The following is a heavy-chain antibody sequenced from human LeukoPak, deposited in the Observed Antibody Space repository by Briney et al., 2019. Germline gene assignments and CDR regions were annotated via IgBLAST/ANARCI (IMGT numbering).Heavy chain of an antibody. Sequence: PGGSLRLSCAASGFTSSNYAMTGVRQAPGKGLEWVSVSGGSGGSTYYADSVKGGFTISRDNSRNTLYLQMNSLRAEDTAVYYCAKDYRLIRGVRPPLSGPFFDFSGQGTLVTVSS. CDR1: GFTSSNYA. V-gene: IGHV3-23*01. CDR3: AKDYRLIRGVRPPLSGPFFDF. J-gene: IGHJ4*02. CDR2: SGGSGGST. D-gene: IGHD3-10*01.